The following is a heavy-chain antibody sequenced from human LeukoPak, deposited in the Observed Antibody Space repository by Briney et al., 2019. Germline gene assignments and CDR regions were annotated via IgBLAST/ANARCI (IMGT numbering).Heavy chain of an antibody. CDR1: GYTFTSYA. V-gene: IGHV1-3*01. CDR3: ARVANPPLGVVPLFDP. Sequence: ASVKVSCKASGYTFTSYAMHWVRQAPGQRLEWMGWINAGNGNTKYSQKFQGRVTITRDTSASTAYMELSSLRSEDTAVYYCARVANPPLGVVPLFDPWGQGTLVTVSS. CDR2: INAGNGNT. D-gene: IGHD2-2*01. J-gene: IGHJ5*02.